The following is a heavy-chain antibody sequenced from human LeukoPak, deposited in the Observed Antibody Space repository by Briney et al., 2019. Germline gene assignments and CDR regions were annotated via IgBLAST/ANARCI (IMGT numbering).Heavy chain of an antibody. CDR2: IYTSGST. CDR1: GGSISSYY. CDR3: ARGGGYCSSTSCYTLCCFDY. D-gene: IGHD2-2*02. J-gene: IGHJ4*02. Sequence: SETLSLTCTVSGGSISSYYWSWIRQPAGKGPEWIGRIYTSGSTNYNPSLKSRVTMSVDTSKNQFSLKLSSVTAADTAVYYCARGGGYCSSTSCYTLCCFDYWGQGTLVTVSS. V-gene: IGHV4-4*07.